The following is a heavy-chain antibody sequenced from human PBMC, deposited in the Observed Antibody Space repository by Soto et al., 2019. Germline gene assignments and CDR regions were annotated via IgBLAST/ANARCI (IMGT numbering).Heavy chain of an antibody. CDR3: ARPDSGSYFGPTRWFDP. Sequence: SETLSLTCTVSGGSISSSSYYWCWIRQPPGKGLEWIGSIYYSGSTYYNPSLKSRVTISVDTSKNQFSLKLSSVTAADTAVYYCARPDSGSYFGPTRWFDPWGQRTLVTVSS. CDR2: IYYSGST. J-gene: IGHJ5*02. CDR1: GGSISSSSYY. V-gene: IGHV4-39*01. D-gene: IGHD1-26*01.